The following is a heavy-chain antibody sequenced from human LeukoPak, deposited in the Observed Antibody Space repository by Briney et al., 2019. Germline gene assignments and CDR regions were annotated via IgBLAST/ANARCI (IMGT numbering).Heavy chain of an antibody. Sequence: GGSLRLSCAASGCTFSSYWMHWVRQAPGKGLEWVAVISYDGSNKYYADSVKGRFTISRDNSKNTLYLQMNSLRPEDTAVYYCARDGPPYGDMRNWFDPWGQGTLVTVSS. J-gene: IGHJ5*02. CDR2: ISYDGSNK. CDR3: ARDGPPYGDMRNWFDP. CDR1: GCTFSSYW. V-gene: IGHV3-30-3*01. D-gene: IGHD4-17*01.